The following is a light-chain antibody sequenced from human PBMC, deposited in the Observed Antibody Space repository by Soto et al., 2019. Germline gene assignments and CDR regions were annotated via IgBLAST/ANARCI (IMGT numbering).Light chain of an antibody. CDR3: GTWDSSLSAVV. V-gene: IGLV1-51*01. Sequence: QSVLTQPPSVSAAPGQKVTISCSGSSSNIGNNYVSWYQQLPGTAPKLLIYDNDKRASGIPDRLSGSKSGTSATLGITGLQTGDEADYYCGTWDSSLSAVVFGGGTKLTVL. CDR1: SSNIGNNY. J-gene: IGLJ2*01. CDR2: DND.